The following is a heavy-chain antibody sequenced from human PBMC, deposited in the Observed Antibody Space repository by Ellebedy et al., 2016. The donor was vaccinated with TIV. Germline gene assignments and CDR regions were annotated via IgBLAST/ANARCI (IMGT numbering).Heavy chain of an antibody. CDR1: GLTFSSYG. D-gene: IGHD3-10*01. CDR3: ARDRYYSHAFDI. J-gene: IGHJ3*02. CDR2: ISYDGSNK. V-gene: IGHV3-30*03. Sequence: GESLKISCAASGLTFSSYGMHWVRQAPGKGLEWVAVISYDGSNKYYADSVKGRFTISRDNSKNTLYLQMNSLRAEDTAVYYCARDRYYSHAFDIWGQGTMVTVSS.